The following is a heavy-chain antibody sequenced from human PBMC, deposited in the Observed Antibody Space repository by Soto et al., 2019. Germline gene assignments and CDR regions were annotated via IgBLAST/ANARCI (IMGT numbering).Heavy chain of an antibody. CDR3: ARDKGYCSGGSCYRDY. CDR1: GFTFSSYS. D-gene: IGHD2-15*01. Sequence: EVQLVESGGGLVKPGGSLRLSCAASGFTFSSYSMNWVRQAPGKGLEWVSSISSSSSYIYYADSVKGRFTISRDNAKNSRYLQMNSLRAEDTAVYYCARDKGYCSGGSCYRDYWGQGTLVTVSS. J-gene: IGHJ4*02. CDR2: ISSSSSYI. V-gene: IGHV3-21*01.